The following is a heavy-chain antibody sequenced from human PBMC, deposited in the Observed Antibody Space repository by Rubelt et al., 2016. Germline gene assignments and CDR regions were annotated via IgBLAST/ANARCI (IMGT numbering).Heavy chain of an antibody. D-gene: IGHD4-17*01. Sequence: QVQLVQSGAEVKKPGASVKVSCKASGYTFTSYGISWVRQAPGQGLEWMGWISAYNVNTNDTQKLQGRVTMTTDTSPSTAYMELRSLGSDDTAVYFCARAMDALVTTADFWGQGTLVSVS. CDR3: ARAMDALVTTADF. CDR1: GYTFTSYG. J-gene: IGHJ4*02. V-gene: IGHV1-18*01. CDR2: ISAYNVNT.